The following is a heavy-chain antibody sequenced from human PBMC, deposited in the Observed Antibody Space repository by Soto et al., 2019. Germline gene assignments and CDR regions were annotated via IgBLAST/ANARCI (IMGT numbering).Heavy chain of an antibody. CDR2: IFQSGSI. CDR1: GGTIRSPDW. CDR3: ARGRGRSSGGWSWFGP. J-gene: IGHJ5*02. V-gene: IGHV4-4*02. Sequence: PSATRSLTWAVSGGTIRSPDWCTLFRQPPGKGREWIGEIFQSGSINYTPSLESRVTISVDNSQNQFSLTLTSVTASDTAVYFCARGRGRSSGGWSWFGPWRRGILVILSS. D-gene: IGHD6-19*01.